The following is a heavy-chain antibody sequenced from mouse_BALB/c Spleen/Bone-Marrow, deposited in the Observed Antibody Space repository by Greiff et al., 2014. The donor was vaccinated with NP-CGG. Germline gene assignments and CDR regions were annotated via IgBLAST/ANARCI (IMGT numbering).Heavy chain of an antibody. CDR3: ARGGIYYGSSSFAY. J-gene: IGHJ3*01. CDR2: ISTYSGNT. Sequence: VQLQQSGPELVRPGVSVRISCKGSGYTFTDYAVHWVKQSHAKSLEWIGVISTYSGNTNYNQKFKGKATMTVDKSSSTAYMELARLTSEDSAIYYCARGGIYYGSSSFAYWGQGTLVTVSA. V-gene: IGHV1-67*01. CDR1: GYTFTDYA. D-gene: IGHD1-1*01.